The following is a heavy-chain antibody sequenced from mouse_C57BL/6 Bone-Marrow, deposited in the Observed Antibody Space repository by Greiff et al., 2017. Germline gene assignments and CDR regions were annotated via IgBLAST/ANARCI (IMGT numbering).Heavy chain of an antibody. Sequence: EVQLVESGGGLVKPGGSLKLSCAASGFTFSDYGMHWVRQAPEKGLEWVAYISSGSSTIYYADTVKGRVTISRDNAKNTLFLQMTSLGSEDTAMYYCAGGARFAYWGQGTLVTVSA. CDR1: GFTFSDYG. CDR3: AGGARFAY. CDR2: ISSGSSTI. V-gene: IGHV5-17*01. J-gene: IGHJ3*01.